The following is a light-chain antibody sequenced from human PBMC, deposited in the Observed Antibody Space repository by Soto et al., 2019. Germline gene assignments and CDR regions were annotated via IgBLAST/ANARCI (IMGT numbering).Light chain of an antibody. Sequence: SQMTQSPSSLCAPVGDRVTITGGASQRISSYLNWYQQKPGKAPKLLIYGASSLQSGVPSRFSGSGSGPHFTLTISSLQPADFGTYSCQKRSSPPRTFGKGNNVDI. V-gene: IGKV1-39*01. J-gene: IGKJ3*01. CDR3: QKRSSPPRT. CDR2: GAS. CDR1: QRISSY.